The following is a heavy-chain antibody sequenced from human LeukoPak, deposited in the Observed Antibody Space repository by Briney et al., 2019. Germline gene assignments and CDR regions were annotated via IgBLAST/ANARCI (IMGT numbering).Heavy chain of an antibody. CDR2: ISSSSTYI. CDR1: GFTFSSYS. J-gene: IGHJ6*03. V-gene: IGHV3-21*01. CDR3: ARAPAMILRPNYMDV. D-gene: IGHD1-26*01. Sequence: GGSLRLSCVVSGFTFSSYSMNWVRQAPGKGLEWVSFISSSSTYIYYADSMKGRFTISRDDAKSSLYQQMNSLRAEDTAVYYCARAPAMILRPNYMDVWGKGTTVTVSS.